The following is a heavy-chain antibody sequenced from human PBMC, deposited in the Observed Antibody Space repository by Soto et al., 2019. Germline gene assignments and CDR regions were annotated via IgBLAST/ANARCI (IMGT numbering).Heavy chain of an antibody. CDR2: IWYDGSNK. CDR1: GFTFSSYG. Sequence: QVQLVESGGGVVQPGRSQRLSCAASGFTFSSYGMHWVRQAPCKGLEWVAFIWYDGSNKYYADSVKGRFTISRDNSKNTLYLQMNSLRAEDTAVYYCARDSADAFDIWGQGTMVTVSS. CDR3: ARDSADAFDI. V-gene: IGHV3-33*01. D-gene: IGHD3-10*01. J-gene: IGHJ3*02.